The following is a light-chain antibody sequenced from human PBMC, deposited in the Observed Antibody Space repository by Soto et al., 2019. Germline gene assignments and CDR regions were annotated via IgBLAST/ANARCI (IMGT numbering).Light chain of an antibody. Sequence: QSVLTQSSSASASLGSSVKLTCTLSSGHSTYIIAWHQQQPGKAHRYLMKLEGSGSYNKGSGIPDRFAGSSSGAYRYLTISNLQFEDEADYYCETWDTNVVVFGGGTKLTVL. CDR3: ETWDTNVVV. CDR2: LEGSGSY. J-gene: IGLJ2*01. CDR1: SGHSTYI. V-gene: IGLV4-60*02.